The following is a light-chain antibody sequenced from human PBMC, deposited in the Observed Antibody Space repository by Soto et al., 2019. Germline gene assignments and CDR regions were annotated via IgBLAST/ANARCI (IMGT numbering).Light chain of an antibody. J-gene: IGKJ1*01. Sequence: DIQMTQSPSSLSASVGDRVTITCRASQSISSWLAWYQQKPGKATKLLIYDASSLESGVPSRFSGSGSGTEFTLTISSLQPDNFATYYCQQYTSWTFGQGTKVDI. CDR2: DAS. V-gene: IGKV1-5*01. CDR1: QSISSW. CDR3: QQYTSWT.